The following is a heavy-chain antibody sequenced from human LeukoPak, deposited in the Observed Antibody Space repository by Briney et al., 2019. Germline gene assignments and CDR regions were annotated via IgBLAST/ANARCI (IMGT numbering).Heavy chain of an antibody. Sequence: SETLSLTCAVYGGSFSGYYWSWIRQPPGKGLEWIGEINHSGSTNYNPSLKSRVTISVDTSKNQFSLKLSSVTAADTAVYYCATWGHIVVVPAATNDAFDIWGQGTMVTVSS. D-gene: IGHD2-2*01. V-gene: IGHV4-34*01. J-gene: IGHJ3*02. CDR2: INHSGST. CDR1: GGSFSGYY. CDR3: ATWGHIVVVPAATNDAFDI.